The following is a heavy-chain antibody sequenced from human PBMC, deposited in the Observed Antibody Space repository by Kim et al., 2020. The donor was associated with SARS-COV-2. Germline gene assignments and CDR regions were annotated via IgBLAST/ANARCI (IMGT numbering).Heavy chain of an antibody. V-gene: IGHV3-11*01. Sequence: WGSLRLSCAASGFTFSGQFMNWIRQAPGKGLEWVSYISSGSGNTIFYADSVKGRFTISRDNAKKSLYLQMNSLRAEDTAVYYCARAGIGWNAFDIWGLGTMVTVSS. J-gene: IGHJ3*02. CDR1: GFTFSGQF. CDR3: ARAGIGWNAFDI. CDR2: ISSGSGNTI. D-gene: IGHD2-15*01.